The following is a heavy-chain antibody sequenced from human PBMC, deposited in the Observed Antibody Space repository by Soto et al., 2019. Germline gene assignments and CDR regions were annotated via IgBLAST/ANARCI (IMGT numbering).Heavy chain of an antibody. CDR1: GFTFSSYG. CDR3: ARSRVATTYFDY. D-gene: IGHD5-12*01. V-gene: IGHV3-33*01. Sequence: HPGGSLRLSCAASGFTFSSYGMHWVRQAPGKGLEWVAVIWYDGSNKYYADSVKGRFTISRDNSKNTLYLQMNSLRAEDTAVYYCARSRVATTYFDYWGQGTLVTVSS. CDR2: IWYDGSNK. J-gene: IGHJ4*02.